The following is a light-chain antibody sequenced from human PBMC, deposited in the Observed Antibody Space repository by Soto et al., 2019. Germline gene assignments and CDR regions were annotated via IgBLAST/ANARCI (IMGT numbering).Light chain of an antibody. Sequence: EIVMTQFPATLSVSPGDRATLSCRASQTIRDNYLVWYQHRRGQAPRVLIHGASTRATGIPDRFSGSGSGTDFTLTISRLEPEDFAIYYCQQYGASPTTFGQGTRLEI. V-gene: IGKV3-20*01. CDR1: QTIRDNY. CDR2: GAS. J-gene: IGKJ5*01. CDR3: QQYGASPTT.